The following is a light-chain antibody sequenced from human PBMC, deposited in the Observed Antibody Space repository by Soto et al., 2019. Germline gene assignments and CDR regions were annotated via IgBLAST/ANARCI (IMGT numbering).Light chain of an antibody. CDR3: QQSYSTPYT. V-gene: IGKV1-39*01. Sequence: DIQMTQSPSSLSASVGDRVTITCRASQSISSYLNWYQQKPGKAPKVLIYAASSLQSGVPSRFSGSGSGTYFTLTISSLQREDFATYFCQQSYSTPYTFGQGTKLEIK. CDR2: AAS. CDR1: QSISSY. J-gene: IGKJ2*01.